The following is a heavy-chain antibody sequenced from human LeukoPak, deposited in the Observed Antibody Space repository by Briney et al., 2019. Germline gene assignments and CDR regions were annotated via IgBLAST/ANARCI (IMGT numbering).Heavy chain of an antibody. CDR2: IKEDGSAK. Sequence: GGSPRLSCAASGFTFSKSRMSWLRQTPEKGLEWVADIKEDGSAKYYVDSVKGRFTISRDNAKNSLYLQMNSLRAEDTAVYYCAKGDEGYYWGQGILVTVSS. V-gene: IGHV3-7*01. J-gene: IGHJ4*02. CDR1: GFTFSKSR. CDR3: AKGDEGYY. D-gene: IGHD3-3*01.